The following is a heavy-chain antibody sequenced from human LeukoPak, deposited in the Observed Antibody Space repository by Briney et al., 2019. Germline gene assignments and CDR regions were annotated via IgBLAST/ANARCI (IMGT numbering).Heavy chain of an antibody. Sequence: SETLSLTCAVYGGSFSGYYWSWIRQPPGKGLEWIGEINYSGSTNYNPSLKSRVTISVDTSKNQFSLKLSSVTAADTAVYYCARGARYCSSTSCYTRPYYFDYWGQGTLVTVSS. CDR3: ARGARYCSSTSCYTRPYYFDY. D-gene: IGHD2-2*02. J-gene: IGHJ4*02. CDR2: INYSGST. V-gene: IGHV4-34*01. CDR1: GGSFSGYY.